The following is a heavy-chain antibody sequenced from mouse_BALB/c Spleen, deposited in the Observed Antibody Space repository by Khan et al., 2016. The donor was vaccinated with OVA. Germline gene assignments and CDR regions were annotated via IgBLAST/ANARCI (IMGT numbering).Heavy chain of an antibody. CDR1: GYSITSDYA. J-gene: IGHJ2*01. D-gene: IGHD1-1*01. V-gene: IGHV3-2*02. CDR3: ARSLTITTVVATDFDY. CDR2: ISYSGST. Sequence: EVQLQESGPGLVKPSQSLSLTCTVTGYSITSDYAWNWIRQFPGNKLEWMGYISYSGSTSYTPSRKSPFSITRDTAKNHSFLQLNSVTTEDSAKYYCARSLTITTVVATDFDYWGQGTTLTVSS.